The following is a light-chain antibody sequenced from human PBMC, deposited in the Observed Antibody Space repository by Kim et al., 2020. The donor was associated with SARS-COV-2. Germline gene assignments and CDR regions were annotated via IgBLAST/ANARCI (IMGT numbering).Light chain of an antibody. Sequence: RVTISCSGSSSNIGSNSVNWYQQLPGTAPKLLIYINNQGPSGVPDRFSGSKSGTSASLAISGLQSEDEADYYCAAWDDSMNGYVVFGGGTQLTVL. V-gene: IGLV1-44*01. J-gene: IGLJ2*01. CDR3: AAWDDSMNGYVV. CDR2: INN. CDR1: SSNIGSNS.